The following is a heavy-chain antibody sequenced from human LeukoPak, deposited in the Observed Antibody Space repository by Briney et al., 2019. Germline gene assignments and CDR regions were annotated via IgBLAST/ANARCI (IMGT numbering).Heavy chain of an antibody. Sequence: ASVKVSCKPSGYTFTSYDINWVRQATGQGLEWMGWMNPNSGNTGYAQKFQGRVTMTRNTSMSTAYMELSSLRSEDTAVYYCARGEDIVVGGFDPWGQGTLVTVSS. CDR3: ARGEDIVVGGFDP. CDR2: MNPNSGNT. CDR1: GYTFTSYD. J-gene: IGHJ5*02. V-gene: IGHV1-8*01. D-gene: IGHD2-2*01.